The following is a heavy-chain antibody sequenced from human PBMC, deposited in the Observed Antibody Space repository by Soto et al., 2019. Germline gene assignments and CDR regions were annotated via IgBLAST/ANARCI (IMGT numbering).Heavy chain of an antibody. CDR1: GGSFSCYY. CDR2: INHSGST. Sequence: SETLSLTCAVYGGSFSCYYWSWIRQPQGKGLEWIGEINHSGSTNYNPSLKSRVTISVDTSKNQFSLKLSSVTAADTAVYYCARGKLSDYVWGSYRYHFDYWGQGTVVTVSS. V-gene: IGHV4-34*01. J-gene: IGHJ4*02. CDR3: ARGKLSDYVWGSYRYHFDY. D-gene: IGHD3-16*02.